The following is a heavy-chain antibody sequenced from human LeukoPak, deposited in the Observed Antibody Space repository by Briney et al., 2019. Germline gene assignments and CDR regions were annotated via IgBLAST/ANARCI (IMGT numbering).Heavy chain of an antibody. J-gene: IGHJ4*02. CDR1: GFTVSSNY. V-gene: IGHV3-53*01. CDR3: ARAGLYCSGGSCYHFDY. Sequence: PWGSLRLSCAASGFTVSSNYMSWVRQAPGKGLEWVSVIYSGGSTYYADSVKGRFTISRDNSKNTLYLQMNSLRAEDTAVYYCARAGLYCSGGSCYHFDYWGQGTLVTVSS. D-gene: IGHD2-15*01. CDR2: IYSGGST.